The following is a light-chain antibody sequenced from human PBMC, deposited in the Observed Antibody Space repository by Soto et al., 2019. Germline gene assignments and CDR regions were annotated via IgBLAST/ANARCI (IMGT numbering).Light chain of an antibody. CDR1: SSDVGGYNY. V-gene: IGLV2-14*01. CDR3: SAYTSRSTLV. J-gene: IGLJ2*01. CDR2: EVS. Sequence: QSVLTQPASVSGSPGQSITISCTGTSSDVGGYNYVSWYQQHPGKAPKLMIYEVSNRPSGVSNRFSGSKSGTTASLTISSLLPEDEADYYCSAYTSRSTLVFGGGTKLTVL.